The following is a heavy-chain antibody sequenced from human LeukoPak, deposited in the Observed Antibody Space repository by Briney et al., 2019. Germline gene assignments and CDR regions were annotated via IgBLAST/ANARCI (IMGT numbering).Heavy chain of an antibody. CDR2: IGYDGVYK. J-gene: IGHJ4*02. CDR3: ARIYSYGHTYFDY. D-gene: IGHD3-16*01. CDR1: GFTFRDYD. Sequence: PGGSLRLSCEAAGFTFRDYDMHWVRQAPGKGLEWVAYIGYDGVYKDYAASVKGRFTISRDNPENTVFLEMNSLRPEDTALYYCARIYSYGHTYFDYWGQGTLVTVSS. V-gene: IGHV3-30*02.